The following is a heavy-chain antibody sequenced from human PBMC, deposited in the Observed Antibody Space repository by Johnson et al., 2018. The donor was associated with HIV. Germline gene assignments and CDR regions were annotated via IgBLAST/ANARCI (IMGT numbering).Heavy chain of an antibody. D-gene: IGHD5-12*01. J-gene: IGHJ3*02. CDR2: IKQDGSEK. V-gene: IGHV3-7*05. CDR1: GFTFSSYW. Sequence: VQLVESGGGLVQPGGSLRLSCAASGFTFSSYWMSWVRQAPGKGLEWVANIKQDGSEKYYVDSVKGRFTISRDNARNSLYLQMNSLRAEDTAVYYCARVVREYNYDAFDIWGQGTMVTVAS. CDR3: ARVVREYNYDAFDI.